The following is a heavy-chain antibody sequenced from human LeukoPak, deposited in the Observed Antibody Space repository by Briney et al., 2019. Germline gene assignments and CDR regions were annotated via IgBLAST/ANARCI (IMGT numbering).Heavy chain of an antibody. CDR2: INPSGGST. CDR1: GYTFTSYY. V-gene: IGHV1-46*01. D-gene: IGHD3-10*01. CDR3: ARGGVRGVTVDY. J-gene: IGHJ4*02. Sequence: ASVKVSCKASGYTFTSYYMHWVRQAPGQGLEWMGIINPSGGSTSYAQKFQGRVTISVDTSKNQFSLKLSSVTAADTAVYYCARGGVRGVTVDYWGQGTLVTVSS.